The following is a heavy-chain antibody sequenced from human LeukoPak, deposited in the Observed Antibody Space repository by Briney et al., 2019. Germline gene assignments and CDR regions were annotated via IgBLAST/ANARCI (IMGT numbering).Heavy chain of an antibody. Sequence: GGSLRLSCAASGFTFSSYGMHWVRQAPGKGLEWVAFIRYDGSNKYYADSVKGRFTISRDNSKNTLYLQMNSLRAEDTAVYYCAKGDERGPGVGDYWGQGTLVTVSS. J-gene: IGHJ4*02. D-gene: IGHD3-3*01. CDR3: AKGDERGPGVGDY. CDR1: GFTFSSYG. CDR2: IRYDGSNK. V-gene: IGHV3-30*02.